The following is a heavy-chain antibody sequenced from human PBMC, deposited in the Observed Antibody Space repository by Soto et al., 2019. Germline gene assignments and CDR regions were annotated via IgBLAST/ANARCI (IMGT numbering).Heavy chain of an antibody. V-gene: IGHV3-23*01. CDR3: AKVNTIFGVESYYYGMDV. J-gene: IGHJ6*02. Sequence: SLRLSCAASGFTFSSYAMTWVRQAPGKGLEWISTIGGLTDSTYYAESVKGRFTISRDNSRNTLYLQLNSLSAEDTAIYYCAKVNTIFGVESYYYGMDVWGQGTSVTVSS. D-gene: IGHD3-3*01. CDR2: IGGLTDST. CDR1: GFTFSSYA.